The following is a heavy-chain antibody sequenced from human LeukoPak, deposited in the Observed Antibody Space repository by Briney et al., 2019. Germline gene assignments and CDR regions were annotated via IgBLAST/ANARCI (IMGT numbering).Heavy chain of an antibody. Sequence: GGSLRLSCAASGFTFSSYWMTWVRQAPGKGLEWVANIKQGGSEKYYVASVKGRFTISRDNAKKSLFLQMNSLRAEDTAVYYCAREGVGASTHAFDIWGQGTMVTVSS. CDR3: AREGVGASTHAFDI. J-gene: IGHJ3*02. CDR1: GFTFSSYW. D-gene: IGHD1-26*01. V-gene: IGHV3-7*01. CDR2: IKQGGSEK.